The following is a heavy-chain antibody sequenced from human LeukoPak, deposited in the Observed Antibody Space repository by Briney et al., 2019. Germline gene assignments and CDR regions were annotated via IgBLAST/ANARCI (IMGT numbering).Heavy chain of an antibody. CDR2: IYYSGST. J-gene: IGHJ4*02. V-gene: IGHV4-39*01. CDR3: ARKTNWLTAFDY. Sequence: SETLSLTCTVSGGSISSSSYYCGWIRQPPGKGLEWIGSIYYSGSTYYNPSLKSRVTISVDTSKNQFSLKLSSVTAADTAVYYCARKTNWLTAFDYWGQGTLVTVSS. CDR1: GGSISSSSYY. D-gene: IGHD7-27*01.